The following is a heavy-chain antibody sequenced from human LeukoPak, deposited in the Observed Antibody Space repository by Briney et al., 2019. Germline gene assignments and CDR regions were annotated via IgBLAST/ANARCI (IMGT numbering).Heavy chain of an antibody. CDR1: GCSISSYY. CDR3: AREDYNILTGSGDNWFDP. CDR2: IYDSGST. J-gene: IGHJ5*02. V-gene: IGHV4-59*01. D-gene: IGHD3-9*01. Sequence: SETLSLTCTVSGCSISSYYWSWIRQSPGKGLEWIGYIYDSGSTNYNPSLKSRVTISVDTSRSQFSLKLSFVTAADTAVYYCAREDYNILTGSGDNWFDPWGQGTLVTVSS.